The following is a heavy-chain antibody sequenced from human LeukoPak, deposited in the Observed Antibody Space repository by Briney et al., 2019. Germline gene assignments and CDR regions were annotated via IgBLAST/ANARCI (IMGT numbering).Heavy chain of an antibody. D-gene: IGHD4-17*01. V-gene: IGHV3-74*01. J-gene: IGHJ6*02. Sequence: GGSLRLSCAASGFTFSSYWMHWVRQAPGKGLVWVSRINSDGSSTSYADSVKGRFTISRDNAKNTLYLQMNSLRAEDTAVYYCAREDGDYENYYYYGMDVWGQGPRSPSP. CDR1: GFTFSSYW. CDR2: INSDGSST. CDR3: AREDGDYENYYYYGMDV.